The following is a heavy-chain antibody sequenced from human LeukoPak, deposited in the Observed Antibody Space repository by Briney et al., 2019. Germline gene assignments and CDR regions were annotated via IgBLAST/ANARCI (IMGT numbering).Heavy chain of an antibody. CDR1: GGSFSGYY. D-gene: IGHD4-17*01. CDR2: INHSGST. Sequence: PSETLSLTCAAYGGSFSGYYWSWIRQPPGKGLEWIGEINHSGSTNYNPSLKSRVTISVDTSKNQFSLKLSSVTAADTAVYYCARAASGTVTFDYWGQGTLVTVSS. CDR3: ARAASGTVTFDY. J-gene: IGHJ4*02. V-gene: IGHV4-34*01.